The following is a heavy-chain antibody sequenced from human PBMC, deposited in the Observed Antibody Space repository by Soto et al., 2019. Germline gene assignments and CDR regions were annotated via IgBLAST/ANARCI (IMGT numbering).Heavy chain of an antibody. CDR3: ARHSYYSNPLRFDP. Sequence: QVQLQESGPGLVQPSETLSLTCTVSGGSITGYYWSWIRQPPGKGPEWIGNIHYSGSTNYNPSLKSQVTISVDTSKNQFSLRLSSVTAAETAVYYCARHSYYSNPLRFDPWGQGTLVTVSS. CDR1: GGSITGYY. J-gene: IGHJ5*02. D-gene: IGHD4-4*01. V-gene: IGHV4-59*08. CDR2: IHYSGST.